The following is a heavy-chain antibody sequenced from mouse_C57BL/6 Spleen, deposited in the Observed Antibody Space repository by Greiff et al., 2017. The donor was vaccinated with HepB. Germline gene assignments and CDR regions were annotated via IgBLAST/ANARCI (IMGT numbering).Heavy chain of an antibody. CDR1: GYTFPSYT. V-gene: IGHV1-4*01. CDR3: ARCYGSSLGYFDV. J-gene: IGHJ1*03. Sequence: QVQLQQSGAELARPGASVKMSCKASGYTFPSYTMHWVKQRPGQGLEWIGYINPSSGYTKYNQKFKDKATLTADKSSSTAYMQLSSLTSEDSAVYYCARCYGSSLGYFDVWGTGTTVTVSS. CDR2: INPSSGYT. D-gene: IGHD1-1*01.